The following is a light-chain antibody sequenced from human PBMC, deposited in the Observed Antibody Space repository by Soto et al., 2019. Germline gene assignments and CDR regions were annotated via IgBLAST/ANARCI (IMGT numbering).Light chain of an antibody. CDR3: QQPFDSPIT. J-gene: IGKJ5*01. V-gene: IGKV1-33*01. Sequence: DIQMTHSPSSLSASVGDRVTITCQASQDISNYLNWYQQKPGKAPKLLIYDASNLETGVPSRFSGSGSGTDFTFTISSLQPEDFATYYCQQPFDSPITFGQGTRLEIK. CDR1: QDISNY. CDR2: DAS.